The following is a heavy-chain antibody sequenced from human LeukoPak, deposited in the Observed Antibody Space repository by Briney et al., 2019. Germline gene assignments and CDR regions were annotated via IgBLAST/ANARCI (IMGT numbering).Heavy chain of an antibody. CDR3: ARGGQYYYDSSGYYSG. CDR1: GYTFTGYY. Sequence: ASVKVSCKASGYTFTGYYMHWVRQAPGRGLEWMGWINPNSGGTNYAQKFQGRVTMTRDTSISTAYMELSRLRSDDTAVYYCARGGQYYYDSSGYYSGWGQGTLVTVSS. J-gene: IGHJ4*02. D-gene: IGHD3-22*01. V-gene: IGHV1-2*02. CDR2: INPNSGGT.